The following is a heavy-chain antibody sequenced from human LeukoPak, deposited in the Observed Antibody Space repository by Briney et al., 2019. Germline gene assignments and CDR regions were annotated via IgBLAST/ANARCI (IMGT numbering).Heavy chain of an antibody. CDR3: ARVGAARSTHFFDY. J-gene: IGHJ4*02. V-gene: IGHV4-34*01. CDR1: GGSFSGYY. CDR2: INHSGST. Sequence: SETLSLTCAVYGGSFSGYYWSWIRQPPGKGLEWIGDINHSGSTKYNPSLKSRVTISVDTSKNQFSLKLSSVTAADTAVYYCARVGAARSTHFFDYWGQGTLVTVSS. D-gene: IGHD6-6*01.